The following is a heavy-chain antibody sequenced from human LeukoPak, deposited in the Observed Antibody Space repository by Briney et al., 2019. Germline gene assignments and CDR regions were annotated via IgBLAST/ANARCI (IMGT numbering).Heavy chain of an antibody. D-gene: IGHD4-23*01. Sequence: SETLSLTCAVSGGSISSYYWSWIRQPPGKGLEWIGYIYNSGSTYYNPSLKSRVTISVDTSKNLFSLKLSSVTAADTAVYYCARPSIGSNSEFGYWGQGTLVTVSS. CDR2: IYNSGST. CDR1: GGSISSYY. CDR3: ARPSIGSNSEFGY. J-gene: IGHJ4*02. V-gene: IGHV4-59*01.